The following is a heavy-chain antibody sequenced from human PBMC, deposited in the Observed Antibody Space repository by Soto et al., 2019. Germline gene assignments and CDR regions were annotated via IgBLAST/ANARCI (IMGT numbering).Heavy chain of an antibody. CDR2: IYYSGST. CDR3: ARFSDYGDYPTRYLQH. J-gene: IGHJ1*01. D-gene: IGHD4-17*01. V-gene: IGHV4-59*01. CDR1: GGSISSYY. Sequence: SETLSLTCTVSGGSISSYYWSWIRQPPGKGLEWIGYIYYSGSTNYNPSLKSRVTISVDTSKNQLSLKLSSVTAADTAVYYCARFSDYGDYPTRYLQHWGQGTLVTVSS.